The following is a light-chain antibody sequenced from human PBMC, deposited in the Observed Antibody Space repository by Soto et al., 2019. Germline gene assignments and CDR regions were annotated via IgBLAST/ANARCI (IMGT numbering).Light chain of an antibody. CDR3: QQYNSCSPWT. V-gene: IGKV3-15*01. CDR1: QSISSN. J-gene: IGKJ1*01. Sequence: EIVMTQSPATLSVSPGERATLSCRASQSISSNLAWYQQKPGQAPRLLIFGASTRATDIPVRFSGSGSGAEFILTISSLLYEDFVVFYCQQYNSCSPWTFGQGTKVEIK. CDR2: GAS.